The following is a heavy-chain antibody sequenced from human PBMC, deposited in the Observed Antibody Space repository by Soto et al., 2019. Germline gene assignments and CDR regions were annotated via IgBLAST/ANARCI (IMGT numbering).Heavy chain of an antibody. V-gene: IGHV1-69*13. Sequence: GASVKVSCKASGGTFSSYAISWVRQAPGQGLEWMGGIIPIFGTANYAQKFQGRVTITADESTSTAYMELSSLRSEDTAVYYCASSRDAYSNYKTPYNWFDPWGQGTLVTVSS. CDR2: IIPIFGTA. J-gene: IGHJ5*02. D-gene: IGHD4-4*01. CDR3: ASSRDAYSNYKTPYNWFDP. CDR1: GGTFSSYA.